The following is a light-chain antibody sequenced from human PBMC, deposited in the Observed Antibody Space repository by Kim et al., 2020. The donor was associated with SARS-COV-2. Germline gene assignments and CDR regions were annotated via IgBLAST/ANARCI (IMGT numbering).Light chain of an antibody. V-gene: IGLV3-19*01. CDR1: RFSSYY. CDR2: GYN. J-gene: IGLJ1*01. CDR3: KSRDSSGNHYV. Sequence: ALGQTIRITCQGDRFSSYYASCYQQKPGQAPVLVIYGYNNRPSGIPDRFSGSSSGNTASLTITGAQAEDEADYYCKSRDSSGNHYVFGTGTKVTVL.